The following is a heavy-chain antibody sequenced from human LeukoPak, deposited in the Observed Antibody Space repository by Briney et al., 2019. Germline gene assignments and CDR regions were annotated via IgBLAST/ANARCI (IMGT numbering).Heavy chain of an antibody. V-gene: IGHV4-59*01. CDR3: ASTNVVAATGFDY. CDR1: GGSISSYY. D-gene: IGHD2-15*01. CDR2: IYYSGST. Sequence: SETLSLTCTVSGGSISSYYWSWIRQPPGKGLEWIGYIYYSGSTNYNPSLKSRVTISVDTSKNQFSLKLSSVTAADTAVYYCASTNVVAATGFDYWGQGTLVTVSS. J-gene: IGHJ4*02.